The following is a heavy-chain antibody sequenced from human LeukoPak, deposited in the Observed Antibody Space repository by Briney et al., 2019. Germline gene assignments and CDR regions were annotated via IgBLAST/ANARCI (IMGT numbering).Heavy chain of an antibody. Sequence: ASVKVSCKASGYTFTGYYMHWVRQAPGQGLEWMGWINPNSGGTNYAQKFQGRVTMTRDTSISTAYMELSTLRSDDTAVYYCARGSRVSYQLLYERVNEGNWFDPWGQGTLVTVSS. V-gene: IGHV1-2*02. CDR3: ARGSRVSYQLLYERVNEGNWFDP. CDR1: GYTFTGYY. D-gene: IGHD2-2*02. J-gene: IGHJ5*02. CDR2: INPNSGGT.